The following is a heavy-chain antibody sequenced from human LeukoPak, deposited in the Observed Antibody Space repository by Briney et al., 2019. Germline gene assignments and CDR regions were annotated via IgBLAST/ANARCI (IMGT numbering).Heavy chain of an antibody. D-gene: IGHD6-19*01. V-gene: IGHV3-21*01. J-gene: IGHJ4*02. CDR1: GFTFSSYS. CDR3: AREGRIAVAGT. Sequence: GGSLRLSCAASGFTFSSYSMNWVRQAPGKGLEWVSSISSSSSYIYYADSVKGRFTVSRDNAKNSLYLQMNSLRAEDTAVYYCAREGRIAVAGTRGQGTLVTVSS. CDR2: ISSSSSYI.